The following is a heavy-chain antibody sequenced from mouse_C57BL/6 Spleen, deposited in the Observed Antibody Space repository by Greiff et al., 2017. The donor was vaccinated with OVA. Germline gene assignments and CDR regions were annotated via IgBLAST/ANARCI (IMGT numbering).Heavy chain of an antibody. CDR2: IYPSDSET. D-gene: IGHD1-1*01. J-gene: IGHJ4*01. V-gene: IGHV1-61*01. CDR1: GYTFTSYW. Sequence: QVQLQQPGAELVRPGSSVKLSCKASGYTFTSYWMDWVKQRPGQGLEWIGNIYPSDSETHYNQKFKDKATLTVDKSSSTAYMQLSSLTSEDSAVYYCARYYYGSSLYAMDYWGQGTSVTVSS. CDR3: ARYYYGSSLYAMDY.